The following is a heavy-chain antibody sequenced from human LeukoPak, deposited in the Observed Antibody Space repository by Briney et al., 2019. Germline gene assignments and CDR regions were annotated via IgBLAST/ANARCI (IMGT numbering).Heavy chain of an antibody. J-gene: IGHJ4*02. CDR3: ARLDFGDYGVYFFDY. D-gene: IGHD4-17*01. CDR1: GFTVSSNY. CDR2: IYSGVTT. V-gene: IGHV3-66*01. Sequence: PGGSLRLSCAVSGFTVSSNYMSWVRQAPGKGLEWVSVIYSGVTTYYADSVKGRFTISRDNSKNTLYLQMNNLRAEDTAVYYCARLDFGDYGVYFFDYWGQGTLVTVSS.